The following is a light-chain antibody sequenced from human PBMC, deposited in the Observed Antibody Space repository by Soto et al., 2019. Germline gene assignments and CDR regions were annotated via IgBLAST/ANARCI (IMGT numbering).Light chain of an antibody. J-gene: IGKJ1*01. CDR3: QQRSNWPRWT. V-gene: IGKV3-11*01. Sequence: EIVMTHSPATLSVSPGQRATLSCRASQSLSCNLAWYQQKPGQAPTLLIYDASNRATGITARFSGSGSATDFTLTISSLEPEDFAVYYCQQRSNWPRWTFGQGTKVDIK. CDR2: DAS. CDR1: QSLSCN.